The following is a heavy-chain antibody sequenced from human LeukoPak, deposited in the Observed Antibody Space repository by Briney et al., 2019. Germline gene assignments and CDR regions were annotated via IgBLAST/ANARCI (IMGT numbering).Heavy chain of an antibody. J-gene: IGHJ4*02. CDR2: ISSSSSYI. D-gene: IGHD4-17*01. Sequence: PGGSLRLSCAASGFTFSSYTMNWVRQAPGKGLEWVSSISSSSSYIYYADSVKGRFTISRDNAKNSLYLQMNSLGAEDTAVYYCARDRPTTVTTTVFDYWGQGTLVTVSS. V-gene: IGHV3-21*01. CDR3: ARDRPTTVTTTVFDY. CDR1: GFTFSSYT.